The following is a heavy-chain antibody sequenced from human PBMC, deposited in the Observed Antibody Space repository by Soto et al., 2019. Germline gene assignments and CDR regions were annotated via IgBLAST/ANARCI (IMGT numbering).Heavy chain of an antibody. CDR1: GGSIRSSRYY. V-gene: IGHV4-39*01. J-gene: IGHJ4*02. Sequence: QLQLQESGPGLVKPSETLSLTCSVSGGSIRSSRYYWGWIRQPPGKGLELIGSIYYSGTTYYNPSLRSRVTISVDTSKNQFSLKLSSVTAADTAVYYCARHSPTSMFLNYWGQGTLVTVSS. CDR3: ARHSPTSMFLNY. D-gene: IGHD3-10*02. CDR2: IYYSGTT.